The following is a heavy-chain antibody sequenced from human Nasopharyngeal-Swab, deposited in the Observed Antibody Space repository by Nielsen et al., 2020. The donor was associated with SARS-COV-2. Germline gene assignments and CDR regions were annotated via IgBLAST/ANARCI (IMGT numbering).Heavy chain of an antibody. CDR2: ISSSGSTI. CDR1: GFTFSDYY. V-gene: IGHV3-11*04. Sequence: GESLKISCAASGFTFSDYYMSWIRQAPGKGLEWVSYISSSGSTIYYADSVKGRFTISRDNAKNSLYLQMNSLRDEDTAVYYCAREPYSSSRGDAFDIWGQGTMVTVSS. D-gene: IGHD6-13*01. CDR3: AREPYSSSRGDAFDI. J-gene: IGHJ3*02.